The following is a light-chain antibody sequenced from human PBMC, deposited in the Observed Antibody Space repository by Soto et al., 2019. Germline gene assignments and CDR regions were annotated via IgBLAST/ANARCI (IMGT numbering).Light chain of an antibody. CDR3: QQYDSLPRT. Sequence: DIQMTRSQSSLSASVGDVVTITCQASQDISNYLNWYQQKPGKAPKFLIYDASNLETGVPSRFSGSGSGTDFTFTISSLQPEDIATYYCQQYDSLPRTFGPGTKVDI. J-gene: IGKJ1*01. CDR1: QDISNY. CDR2: DAS. V-gene: IGKV1-33*01.